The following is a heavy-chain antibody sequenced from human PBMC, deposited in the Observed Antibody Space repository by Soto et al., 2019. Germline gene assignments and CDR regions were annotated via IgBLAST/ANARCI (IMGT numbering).Heavy chain of an antibody. J-gene: IGHJ6*02. CDR1: GGTFSSYA. D-gene: IGHD3-3*01. CDR3: ARAYPYDFWSGYYSVYYYGMDV. V-gene: IGHV1-69*01. Sequence: QVQLVQSGAEVKKPGSSVKVSCKASGGTFSSYAISWVRQAPGQGLEWMGGIIPIFGTANYAQKFQGRVTITADESTSTAYMELSSLRSEDTVVYYCARAYPYDFWSGYYSVYYYGMDVWGQGTTVTVSS. CDR2: IIPIFGTA.